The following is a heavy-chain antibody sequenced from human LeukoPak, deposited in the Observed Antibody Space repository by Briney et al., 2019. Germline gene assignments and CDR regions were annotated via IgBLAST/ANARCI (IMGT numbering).Heavy chain of an antibody. CDR3: ARGELMGGSSWYANWFDP. CDR1: GGSFSGYY. V-gene: IGHV4-34*01. Sequence: PSETLSLTCAVYGGSFSGYYWSWIRQPPGKGLEWIGEISHSGSTNYNPSLKSRVTISVDTSKNQFSLKLSSVTAADTAVYYCARGELMGGSSWYANWFDPWGQGTLVTVSS. CDR2: ISHSGST. J-gene: IGHJ5*02. D-gene: IGHD6-13*01.